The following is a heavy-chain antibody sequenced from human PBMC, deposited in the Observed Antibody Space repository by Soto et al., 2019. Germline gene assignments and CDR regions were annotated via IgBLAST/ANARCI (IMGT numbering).Heavy chain of an antibody. J-gene: IGHJ5*02. CDR1: GGSISSSSYY. Sequence: PSETLCLTCTVAGGSISSSSYYWGWIRQPPGKGLEWIGSIYYSGSTYYNPSLKSRVTISVDTSKNQFSLKLSSVTAADTAVYYCARRAMYQLLRGMFDPWGQGTLVTAPQ. CDR3: ARRAMYQLLRGMFDP. CDR2: IYYSGST. D-gene: IGHD2-2*01. V-gene: IGHV4-39*01.